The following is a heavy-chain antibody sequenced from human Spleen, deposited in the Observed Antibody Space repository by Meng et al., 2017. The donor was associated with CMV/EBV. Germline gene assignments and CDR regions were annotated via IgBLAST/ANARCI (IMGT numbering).Heavy chain of an antibody. V-gene: IGHV4-38-2*02. CDR2: IYHSGST. CDR1: GYSISSGYY. D-gene: IGHD3-3*01. CDR3: ARDLHYDFWSGYFSFSGAFDI. Sequence: GSLRLSCTVSGYSISSGYYWGWIRQPPGKGLEWIGSIYHSGSTYYNPSLKSRVTISVDTSKNQFSLKLSSVTAADTAVYYCARDLHYDFWSGYFSFSGAFDIWGQGTMVTVSS. J-gene: IGHJ3*02.